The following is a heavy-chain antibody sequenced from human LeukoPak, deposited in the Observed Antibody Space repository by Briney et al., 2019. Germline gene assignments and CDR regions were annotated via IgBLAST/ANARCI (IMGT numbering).Heavy chain of an antibody. V-gene: IGHV4-38-2*02. J-gene: IGHJ4*02. CDR3: ARAWGYCSGGTCLFDY. CDR2: IYHSGNT. Sequence: SETLSLTCTVSGYSISSGYYWGWIRQPPGKGLEWIGSIYHSGNTYYNPSLKSRVSISVDTSKNQFSLKLSSVTAADTALYYCARAWGYCSGGTCLFDYWGQGTLVTVSS. D-gene: IGHD2-15*01. CDR1: GYSISSGYY.